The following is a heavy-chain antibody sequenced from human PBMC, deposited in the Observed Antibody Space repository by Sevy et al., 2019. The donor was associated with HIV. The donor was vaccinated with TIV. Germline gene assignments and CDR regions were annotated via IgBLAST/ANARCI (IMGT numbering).Heavy chain of an antibody. Sequence: GSLRLSCAASGFTFSSYAIHWVRQAPGKGLEWVAVIWYDGTNEYYADSVKGRFTISRDNSKNTQYLQMNSLRAEDTAVYYCAREGLLEWLFSFDYWGQGTLVTVSS. J-gene: IGHJ4*02. D-gene: IGHD3-3*01. CDR3: AREGLLEWLFSFDY. V-gene: IGHV3-33*01. CDR2: IWYDGTNE. CDR1: GFTFSSYA.